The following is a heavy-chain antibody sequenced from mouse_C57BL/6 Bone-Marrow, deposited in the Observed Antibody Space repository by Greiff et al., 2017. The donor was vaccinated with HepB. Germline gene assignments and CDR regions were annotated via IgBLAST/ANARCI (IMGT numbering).Heavy chain of an antibody. V-gene: IGHV1-15*01. Sequence: QVQLQQSGAELVRPGASVTLSCKASGYTFTDYEMHWVKQTPVHGLEWIGAIDPETGGTAYNQKFKGKAILTADKSSSTAYMQLSSLTSEDSAVYFCAVYGNYDYWGQGTTLTVSS. CDR3: AVYGNYDY. J-gene: IGHJ2*01. D-gene: IGHD2-1*01. CDR2: IDPETGGT. CDR1: GYTFTDYE.